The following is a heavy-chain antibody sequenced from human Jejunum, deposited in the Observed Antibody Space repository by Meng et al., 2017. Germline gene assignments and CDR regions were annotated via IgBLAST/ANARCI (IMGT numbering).Heavy chain of an antibody. CDR3: AKPHTWGVQLWFNPFFDS. J-gene: IGHJ4*02. CDR1: GFTLSTSV. Sequence: GESLKISCAASGFTLSTSVMSWVRQAPGKGLEWVSVISASGSGTEYANSVRGRFTIFKDSSKNTLHLQMNNLRAEDSAIYYCAKPHTWGVQLWFNPFFDSWGPGTLVTVSS. V-gene: IGHV3-23*01. D-gene: IGHD3-10*01. CDR2: ISASGSGT.